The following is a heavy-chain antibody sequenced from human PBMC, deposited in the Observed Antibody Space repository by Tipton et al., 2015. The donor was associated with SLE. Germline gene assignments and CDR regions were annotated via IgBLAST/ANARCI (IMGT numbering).Heavy chain of an antibody. D-gene: IGHD6-19*01. J-gene: IGHJ5*02. CDR3: ARYNSPSWFDP. CDR1: GGSISSEY. V-gene: IGHV4-4*07. Sequence: TLSLTCTVSGGSISSEYWSWLRPPPGKGLEWIGRLTPSGGTNYNPTLKSRVTMSIDTSKKQFSLQLTSVTAADTAVYYCARYNSPSWFDPWGQGTLVTVSS. CDR2: LTPSGGT.